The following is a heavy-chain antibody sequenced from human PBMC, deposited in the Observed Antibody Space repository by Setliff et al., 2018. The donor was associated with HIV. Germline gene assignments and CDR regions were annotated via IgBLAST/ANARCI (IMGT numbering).Heavy chain of an antibody. J-gene: IGHJ1*01. CDR1: GFQFQPYI. CDR3: ARARTVDFWSDSLAH. Sequence: GGSLRLSCVASGFQFQPYILHWVRQAPGKGLEWVAVISNDARQTYYADSVRGRFTISRDSTKNVLYLKFYNPRPEDTAIYYCARARTVDFWSDSLAHWGQG. CDR2: ISNDARQT. D-gene: IGHD3-3*01. V-gene: IGHV3-30*03.